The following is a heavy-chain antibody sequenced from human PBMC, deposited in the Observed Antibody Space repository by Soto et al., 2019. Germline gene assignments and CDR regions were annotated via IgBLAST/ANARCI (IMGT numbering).Heavy chain of an antibody. D-gene: IGHD3-3*01. CDR1: GFSLSTSGVG. Sequence: QITLKESGPTLVKPTQTLTLTCTFSGFSLSTSGVGVGWIRQPPGKALEWLALIYWDDDKRYSPSLKSRLTITKDTSKNQVVLTMTHMDPVDTATYYCAHTDYDFWSGYPLPYDAFDIWGQGTMVTVSS. J-gene: IGHJ3*02. CDR2: IYWDDDK. V-gene: IGHV2-5*02. CDR3: AHTDYDFWSGYPLPYDAFDI.